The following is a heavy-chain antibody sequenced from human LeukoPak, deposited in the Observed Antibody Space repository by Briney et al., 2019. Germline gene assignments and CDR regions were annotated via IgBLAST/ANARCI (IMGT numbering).Heavy chain of an antibody. D-gene: IGHD3-10*01. CDR1: GGSFSGYY. CDR3: ARSVRGAMSGYYYYMDV. V-gene: IGHV4-34*01. Sequence: SETLSLTYTVYGGSFSGYYWSWIRQPPGRGLEWIGEINHSGSINYNPSLKSRVTISVDTSKNQFSLKLSSVTAADTAVYYCARSVRGAMSGYYYYMDVWGKGTTVTISS. J-gene: IGHJ6*03. CDR2: INHSGSI.